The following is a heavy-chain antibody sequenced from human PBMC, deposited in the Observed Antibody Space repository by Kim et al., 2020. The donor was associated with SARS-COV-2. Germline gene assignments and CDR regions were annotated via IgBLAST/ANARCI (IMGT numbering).Heavy chain of an antibody. CDR1: GFTFTSSA. V-gene: IGHV1-58*01. Sequence: SVKVSCKASGFTFTSSAVQWVRQARGQRLEWIGWIVVGSGNTNYAQKFQERVTITRDMSTSTAYMELSSLRSEDTAMYYCAAAGAYCSGGSCFDYYYYGMDVWGQGTPVTVSS. CDR2: IVVGSGNT. J-gene: IGHJ6*02. CDR3: AAAGAYCSGGSCFDYYYYGMDV. D-gene: IGHD2-15*01.